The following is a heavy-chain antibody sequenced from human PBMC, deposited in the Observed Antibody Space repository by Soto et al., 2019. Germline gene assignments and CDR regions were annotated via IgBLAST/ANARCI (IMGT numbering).Heavy chain of an antibody. J-gene: IGHJ4*02. V-gene: IGHV5-51*01. CDR2: IYPGDSDT. D-gene: IGHD3-10*01. Sequence: GESLKISCKGSGYSFTSYWIGWVRQMPGKGLEWMGIIYPGDSDTRYSPSFQGQVTISADKSISTAYLQWSSLKASDTAMYYCARLQYGSGTLPGRMHDKYYFDYWGQGTLVTVSS. CDR1: GYSFTSYW. CDR3: ARLQYGSGTLPGRMHDKYYFDY.